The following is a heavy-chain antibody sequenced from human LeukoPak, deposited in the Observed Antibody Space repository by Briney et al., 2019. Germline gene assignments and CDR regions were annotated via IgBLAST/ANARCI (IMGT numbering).Heavy chain of an antibody. CDR2: IYYSGST. CDR1: GGSISSGGYY. J-gene: IGHJ4*02. CDR3: ASGALDYYDSSGYPLDY. V-gene: IGHV4-31*03. Sequence: PSETLSLTCTVSGGSISSGGYYWSWIRQHPGKGLEWNGYIYYSGSTYYNPSLKSRVTISVDTSKNQFSLKLSSVTAADTAVYYWASGALDYYDSSGYPLDYWGQGTLVTVSS. D-gene: IGHD3-22*01.